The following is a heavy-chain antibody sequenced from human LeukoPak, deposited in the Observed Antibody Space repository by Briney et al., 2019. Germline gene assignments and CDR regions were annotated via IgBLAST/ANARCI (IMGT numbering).Heavy chain of an antibody. CDR1: GFTFSSYW. D-gene: IGHD3-3*01. CDR2: INSDGSST. J-gene: IGHJ4*02. V-gene: IGHV3-74*01. CDR3: AREDGSGYPLDY. Sequence: GGSLRLSCAASGFTFSSYWMHWVRQAPGKGLVWVSRINSDGSSTSYADSVKGRSTISRDNAQNTLLLQMNSLRAEDTAVYYCAREDGSGYPLDYWGQGTLVTVSS.